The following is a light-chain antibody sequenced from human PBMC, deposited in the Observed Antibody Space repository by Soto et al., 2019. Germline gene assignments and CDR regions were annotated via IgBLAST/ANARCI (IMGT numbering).Light chain of an antibody. CDR3: QHYNSYSEA. Sequence: DIQMTQSPSTLSGSVGDRVTITCRASQTIRSRLAWYQQKPGKAPKLLIYKASTLKSGVPSRFSGSGSGTECTLTISSLQPDDFATYYCQHYNSYSEAFGQGTKVDIK. J-gene: IGKJ1*01. V-gene: IGKV1-5*03. CDR2: KAS. CDR1: QTIRSR.